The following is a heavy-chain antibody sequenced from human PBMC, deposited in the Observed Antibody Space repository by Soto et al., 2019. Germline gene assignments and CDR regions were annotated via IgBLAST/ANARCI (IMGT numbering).Heavy chain of an antibody. CDR1: GGSISNYY. D-gene: IGHD6-19*01. Sequence: QVQLQESGPGLVKPSETLSLTCTASGGSISNYYWNWIRQPPGKGLEWIGNIYNSENTNYNPSLMRRVTISQDTSNNQCSLKMNSVTAADTAVYYCTTGSGWTSEHWGRGTLVTVSS. CDR3: TTGSGWTSEH. V-gene: IGHV4-59*08. J-gene: IGHJ1*01. CDR2: IYNSENT.